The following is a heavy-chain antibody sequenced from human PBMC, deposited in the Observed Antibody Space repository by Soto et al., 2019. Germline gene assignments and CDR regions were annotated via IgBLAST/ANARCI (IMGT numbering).Heavy chain of an antibody. Sequence: GGSLRLSCAASGSTFSSYAMHWVRQAPGKGLEWVAVISYDGSNKYYADSVKGRFTISRDNSKNTLYLQMNSLRAEDTAVYYCARASGGYCSGGSCTQNWFDPWGQATLVTVSS. CDR1: GSTFSSYA. V-gene: IGHV3-30-3*01. D-gene: IGHD2-15*01. CDR2: ISYDGSNK. J-gene: IGHJ5*02. CDR3: ARASGGYCSGGSCTQNWFDP.